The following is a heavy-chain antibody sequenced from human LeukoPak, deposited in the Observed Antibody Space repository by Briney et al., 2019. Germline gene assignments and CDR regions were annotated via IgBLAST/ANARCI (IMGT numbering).Heavy chain of an antibody. CDR2: INHSGST. D-gene: IGHD6-19*01. Sequence: SETLSLTCAVYGGSFSGYYWSWIRRPPGKGLEWIGEINHSGSTNYNPSLKSRVTISVDTSKNQFSLKLSSVTAADTAVYYCARSRYSSGRSDYWGQGTLVTVSS. J-gene: IGHJ4*02. CDR1: GGSFSGYY. CDR3: ARSRYSSGRSDY. V-gene: IGHV4-34*01.